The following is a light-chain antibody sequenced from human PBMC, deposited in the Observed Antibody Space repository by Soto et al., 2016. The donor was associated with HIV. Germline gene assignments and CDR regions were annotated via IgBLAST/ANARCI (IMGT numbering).Light chain of an antibody. CDR3: QQYKNFPFT. V-gene: IGKV1-16*02. J-gene: IGKJ4*01. CDR1: QGVSNS. Sequence: DVQMTQSPSSLSASVGDRVTLTCRASQGVSNSVAWFQQKPGKAPKSLIFASSNLQNGVPSKFSGSGFGTQFTLTISSLQPEDVATYYCQQYKNFPFTFAGRDQGGDQ. CDR2: ASS.